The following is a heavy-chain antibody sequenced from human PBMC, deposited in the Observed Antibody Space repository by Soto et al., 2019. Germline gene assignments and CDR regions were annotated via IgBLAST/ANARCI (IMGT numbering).Heavy chain of an antibody. Sequence: EVQLVESGGGLVQPGGSLRLSCAASGFTVSSNYMSWVRQAPGKGLEWVSVIYSGGSTYYADSVKGRFTISRDNSKNTLYLQMNSLRAEDTAVYYCARSIKRYPSAFDIWGQGTMVTVSS. D-gene: IGHD1-1*01. V-gene: IGHV3-66*01. CDR2: IYSGGST. J-gene: IGHJ3*02. CDR3: ARSIKRYPSAFDI. CDR1: GFTVSSNY.